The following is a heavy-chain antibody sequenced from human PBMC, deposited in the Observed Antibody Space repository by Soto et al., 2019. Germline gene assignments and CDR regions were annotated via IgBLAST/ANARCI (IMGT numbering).Heavy chain of an antibody. V-gene: IGHV1-69*01. CDR2: IIPIFGTA. CDR1: GGTFSSYA. Sequence: QVQLVQSGAEVKKPGSSVKVSCKASGGTFSSYAIRWVRQAPGQGLEWRGGIIPIFGTANYAQKFQGRVTITADESTITAYMELSSLRSEDTAVYYCAGDSNPRTNWFDTWGQGTLVTVSS. D-gene: IGHD6-13*01. CDR3: AGDSNPRTNWFDT. J-gene: IGHJ5*02.